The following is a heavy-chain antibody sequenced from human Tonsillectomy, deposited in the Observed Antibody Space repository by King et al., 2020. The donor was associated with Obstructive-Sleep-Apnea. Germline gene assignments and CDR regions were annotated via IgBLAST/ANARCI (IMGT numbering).Heavy chain of an antibody. CDR2: VYSSGRT. CDR3: ARQTGYYYGMDV. CDR1: GGSIRSYY. V-gene: IGHV4-59*08. Sequence: VQLQESGPGLVKPSETLSLTCNGSGGSIRSYYWSWIRQPPGEGLEWIGYVYSSGRTNYNPSLKIRVTISVDTSKNQFSLKLRSVTAADTAVYYCARQTGYYYGMDVWGQGTTVTVSS. J-gene: IGHJ6*02.